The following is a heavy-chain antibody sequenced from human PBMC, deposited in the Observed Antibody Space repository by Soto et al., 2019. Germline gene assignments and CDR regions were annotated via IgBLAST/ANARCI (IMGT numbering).Heavy chain of an antibody. Sequence: QVQLVQSGAEVKKPGSSVKVSCKASGGTFSSYTISWVRQAPGQGLEWMGRIIPILGIANYAQKFQGRVTITADKSTSTAYMELSSLRSEDTAVYYCARSVGRYFDYDYDAFDIWGQGTMVTVSS. CDR1: GGTFSSYT. V-gene: IGHV1-69*02. CDR3: ARSVGRYFDYDYDAFDI. J-gene: IGHJ3*02. CDR2: IIPILGIA. D-gene: IGHD3-9*01.